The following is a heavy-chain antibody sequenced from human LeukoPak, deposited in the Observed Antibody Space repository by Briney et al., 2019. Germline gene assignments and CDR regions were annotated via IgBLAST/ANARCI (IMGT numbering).Heavy chain of an antibody. Sequence: GASVKVSCKVSGYTLTELSMHWVRQAPGKGLEWMGGFDPEDGETIYAQKFQGRVTMTEDTSTDTAYMELSSLRSEDTAVYYCATAHSGSHFNFDYWGQRTLVTVSS. J-gene: IGHJ4*02. D-gene: IGHD1-26*01. CDR1: GYTLTELS. CDR3: ATAHSGSHFNFDY. V-gene: IGHV1-24*01. CDR2: FDPEDGET.